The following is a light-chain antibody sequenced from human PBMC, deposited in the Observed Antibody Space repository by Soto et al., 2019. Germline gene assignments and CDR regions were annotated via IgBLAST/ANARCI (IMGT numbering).Light chain of an antibody. J-gene: IGKJ4*01. Sequence: DIQMTQSPSSLSASVGDRVTITCRASQAIYNYLAWYQQKPGKVPTLLISAASTLQSGVPSRFSGSGSGTDFTLTINSLQPEDVATYYCQKFSAVPTFGGGTKVEI. CDR1: QAIYNY. CDR3: QKFSAVPT. V-gene: IGKV1-27*01. CDR2: AAS.